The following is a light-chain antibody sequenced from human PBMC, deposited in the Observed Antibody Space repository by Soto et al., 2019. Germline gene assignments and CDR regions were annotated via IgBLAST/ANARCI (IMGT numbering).Light chain of an antibody. CDR3: HQRQSWPRT. J-gene: IGKJ1*01. CDR1: QSVSSY. Sequence: RSWLPGERATLYCRASQSVSSYLAWYQQKNGQAPRVIIYQTSLRAAGIPARFSASGYGTDFNLTISDVQTEDFALYYCHQRQSWPRTFGQGTKVDIK. CDR2: QTS. V-gene: IGKV3-11*01.